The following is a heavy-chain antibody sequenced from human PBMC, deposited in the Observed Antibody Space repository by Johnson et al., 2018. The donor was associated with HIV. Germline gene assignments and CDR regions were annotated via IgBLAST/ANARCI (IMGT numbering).Heavy chain of an antibody. CDR2: ISYDGSNK. V-gene: IGHV3-30*04. J-gene: IGHJ3*02. D-gene: IGHD3-10*01. CDR3: ARLRGAFDI. CDR1: GFTFSSYA. Sequence: QVQLVESGGGVVQPGRSLRLSCAASGFTFSSYAMHWVRQAPGKGLEWVAVISYDGSNKYYADSVKGRFTISRDNSKNTLYLQMHSLRAEDTAVYYCARLRGAFDIWGQGTTVTVSS.